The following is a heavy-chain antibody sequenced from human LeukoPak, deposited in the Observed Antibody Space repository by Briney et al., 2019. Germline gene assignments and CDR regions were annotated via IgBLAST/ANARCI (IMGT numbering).Heavy chain of an antibody. J-gene: IGHJ4*02. CDR3: ARDRGSSGWDFDY. CDR1: GFIVSNNY. Sequence: PGGSLRLSCAPSGFIVSNNYMTWVRQAPGKGLEWVSVIYSGGSTYYADSVKGRFTISRDNAENSLYLQMNSLRAEDTAVYYCARDRGSSGWDFDYWGQGTLVTVSS. D-gene: IGHD6-19*01. V-gene: IGHV3-53*01. CDR2: IYSGGST.